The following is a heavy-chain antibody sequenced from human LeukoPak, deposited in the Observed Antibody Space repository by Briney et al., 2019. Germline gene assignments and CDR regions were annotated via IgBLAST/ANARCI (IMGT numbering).Heavy chain of an antibody. D-gene: IGHD6-19*01. J-gene: IGHJ4*02. V-gene: IGHV4-4*07. CDR2: IYTSGST. Sequence: PSETLSLTCTVSGGSISSYYWSWIRQPAGKGLEWIGRIYTSGSTNYNPSLKSRVTISVDTSKNQFSLKLSSVTAADTAVYYCARDRRYSSGWYYFDYWGQGPLVTVSS. CDR3: ARDRRYSSGWYYFDY. CDR1: GGSISSYY.